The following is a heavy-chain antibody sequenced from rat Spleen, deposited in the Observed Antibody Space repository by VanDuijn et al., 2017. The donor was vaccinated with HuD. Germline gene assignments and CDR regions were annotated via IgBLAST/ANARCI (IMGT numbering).Heavy chain of an antibody. D-gene: IGHD1-10*01. CDR2: INYDGSGT. CDR3: TTENYWFAY. CDR1: GFTFSDYY. Sequence: EVQLVESGGGLVQPGNSLKLSCAASGFTFSDYYMAWVRQVPTKGLEWVATINYDGSGTYYRDSVKGRFTISRDDTKSSLYLQMNSLRSEDTATYYCTTENYWFAYWGQGTLVTVSS. V-gene: IGHV5S10*01. J-gene: IGHJ3*01.